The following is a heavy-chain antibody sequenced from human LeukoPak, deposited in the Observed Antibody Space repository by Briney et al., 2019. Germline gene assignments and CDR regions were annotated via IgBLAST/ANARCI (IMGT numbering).Heavy chain of an antibody. V-gene: IGHV4-34*01. CDR3: ARTRGYSYGYVGRSDAFDI. CDR2: INHSGST. J-gene: IGHJ3*02. D-gene: IGHD5-18*01. CDR1: GGSFSGYY. Sequence: SETLSLTCAVYGGSFSGYYWSWIRQPPGKGLEWIGEINHSGSTNYNPSLKSRVTISVDTSKSQFSLKLSSVTAADTAVYYCARTRGYSYGYVGRSDAFDIWGQGTMVTVSS.